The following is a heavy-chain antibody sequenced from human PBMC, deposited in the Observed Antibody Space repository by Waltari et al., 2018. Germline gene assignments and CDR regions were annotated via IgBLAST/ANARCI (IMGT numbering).Heavy chain of an antibody. CDR1: GFTFSNYA. J-gene: IGHJ4*02. V-gene: IGHV3-23*01. CDR2: ISGNGGST. CDR3: AKDFRGWYFDY. D-gene: IGHD6-19*01. Sequence: SGFTFSNYAMTWVRQAPGKGLELVSGISGNGGSTYYADSVKGRFTISRDKSKNTLYLQMNSLRAEDTAVYYCAKDFRGWYFDYWGQGTLVTVSS.